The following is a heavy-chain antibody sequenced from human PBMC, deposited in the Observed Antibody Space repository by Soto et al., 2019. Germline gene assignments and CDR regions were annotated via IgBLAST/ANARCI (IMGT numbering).Heavy chain of an antibody. J-gene: IGHJ4*02. V-gene: IGHV3-23*01. Sequence: GGSLRLSCAASGFTFSSYAMSWVRQAPGKGLEWVSSIPGSGGSTYYADSVKGRFTISRDNAKKSLYLQMNSLRAEDTAVYYCGRDLRDWDSGSYSYDYWGQGTLVTVSS. CDR1: GFTFSSYA. CDR2: IPGSGGST. D-gene: IGHD1-26*01. CDR3: GRDLRDWDSGSYSYDY.